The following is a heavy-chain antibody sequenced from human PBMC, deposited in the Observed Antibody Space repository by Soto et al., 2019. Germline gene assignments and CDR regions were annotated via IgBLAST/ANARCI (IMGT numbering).Heavy chain of an antibody. CDR3: AREYYYGSGSYYFDP. Sequence: SLILSCAASGFTFSSYCMSWVRQAPGKGLEWVANIKQDGSEKYYVDSVKGRFTISRDNAKNSLYLQMNSLRAEDTAVYYCAREYYYGSGSYYFDPWGQGTLVTVSS. CDR2: IKQDGSEK. D-gene: IGHD3-10*01. V-gene: IGHV3-7*01. J-gene: IGHJ5*02. CDR1: GFTFSSYC.